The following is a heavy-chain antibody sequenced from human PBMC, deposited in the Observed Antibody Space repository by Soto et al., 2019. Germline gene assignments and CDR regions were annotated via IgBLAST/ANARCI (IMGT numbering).Heavy chain of an antibody. D-gene: IGHD3-22*01. CDR2: IKEDGSEK. CDR3: ARATRESSGCDDY. CDR1: GFTFSNYW. Sequence: EVQLVESGGGLVQPGGSLRLSCAASGFTFSNYWMHWVRQAPGKGLEWVANIKEDGSEKYYVDSVKGRFTISRDNGKSSLDLKMDNLRAEDTAVYYCARATRESSGCDDYWGQGTLVTVSS. V-gene: IGHV3-7*01. J-gene: IGHJ4*02.